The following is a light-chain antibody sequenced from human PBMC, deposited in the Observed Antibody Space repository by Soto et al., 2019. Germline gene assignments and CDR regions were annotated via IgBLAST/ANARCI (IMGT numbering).Light chain of an antibody. J-gene: IGLJ3*02. CDR3: AAWDDSLNAGV. CDR2: SNN. CDR1: SSNIGSNT. V-gene: IGLV1-44*01. Sequence: QSVLTQPPSASGTPGQRVTISCSGSSSNIGSNTVNWYQQLPGTAPKRLIYSNNQRPSGVPDRFSGSKFGTSASLAISGRRSEDEADYYCAAWDDSLNAGVFGEGTKLTVL.